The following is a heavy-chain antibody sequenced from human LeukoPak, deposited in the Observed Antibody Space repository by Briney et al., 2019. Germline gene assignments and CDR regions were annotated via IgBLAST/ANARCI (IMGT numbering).Heavy chain of an antibody. CDR3: ARVPMIAARPRYFQH. Sequence: GGSLRLSCAASGFTFSSYWMSWVRQAPGKGLESVANIKQDGSEKYYVDSVKGRFTISRDNAKNSLFLQMNSLRAEDTAVYYCARVPMIAARPRYFQHWGQGTLVTVSS. D-gene: IGHD6-6*01. J-gene: IGHJ1*01. V-gene: IGHV3-7*01. CDR2: IKQDGSEK. CDR1: GFTFSSYW.